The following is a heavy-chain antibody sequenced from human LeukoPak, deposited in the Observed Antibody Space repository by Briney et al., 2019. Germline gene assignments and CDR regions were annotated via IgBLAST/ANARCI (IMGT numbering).Heavy chain of an antibody. CDR2: IYSSGST. CDR1: GGPISSYY. Sequence: SETLSLTCTVSGGPISSYYWSWIRQPAGKGLEWIGRIYSSGSTDYNPSLKSRVTMSVDTSKNQFSLKLTSVTAADTAVYYCARGIAAASERALDIWGQGTTVTVSS. CDR3: ARGIAAASERALDI. D-gene: IGHD6-13*01. J-gene: IGHJ3*02. V-gene: IGHV4-4*07.